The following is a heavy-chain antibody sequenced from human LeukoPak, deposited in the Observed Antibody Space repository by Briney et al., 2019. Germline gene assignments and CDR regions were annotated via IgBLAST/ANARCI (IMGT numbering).Heavy chain of an antibody. CDR1: GFTFSSYE. CDR3: ARDLYQQLVYDY. Sequence: PGGSLRLSCAASGFTFSSYEMNWVRQAPGKGLEWVSYISSSGSTIYYADSVKGRFTISRDNAKNSLYLQMNSLRVEDTAVYYCARDLYQQLVYDYWGQGTLVTVSS. D-gene: IGHD6-6*01. J-gene: IGHJ4*02. V-gene: IGHV3-48*03. CDR2: ISSSGSTI.